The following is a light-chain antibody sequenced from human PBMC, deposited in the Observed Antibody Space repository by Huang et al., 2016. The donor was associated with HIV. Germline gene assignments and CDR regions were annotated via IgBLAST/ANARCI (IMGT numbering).Light chain of an antibody. Sequence: EIVLTQSPDTLALSQGDRATVSSRVSQTIQNIYLAWYQQQPGQSRRRLLYGASSRATDIPDRCSGRGSGTDFTLTINRLEPEEFAVYYCQQYDSSQGISFGQGTRLEMK. V-gene: IGKV3-20*01. CDR3: QQYDSSQGIS. J-gene: IGKJ5*01. CDR2: GAS. CDR1: QTIQNIY.